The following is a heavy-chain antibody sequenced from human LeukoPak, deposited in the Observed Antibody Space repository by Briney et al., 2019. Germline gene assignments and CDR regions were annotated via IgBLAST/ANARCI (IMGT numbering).Heavy chain of an antibody. Sequence: GASVKVSCKVSGYTFTELSMHWVRQAPGQGLEWMGWINPNSGGTNYAQKFQGRVTMTRDTSISTAYMELSRLRSDDTAVYYCARDSLDFWNWFDPWGQGTLVTVSS. D-gene: IGHD3-3*01. CDR1: GYTFTELS. CDR3: ARDSLDFWNWFDP. J-gene: IGHJ5*02. CDR2: INPNSGGT. V-gene: IGHV1-2*02.